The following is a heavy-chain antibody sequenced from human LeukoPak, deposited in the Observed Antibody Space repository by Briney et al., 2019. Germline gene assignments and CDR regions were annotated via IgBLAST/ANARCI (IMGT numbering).Heavy chain of an antibody. Sequence: GGSLRLSCAASGFTFSSYAMSWVRQAPGKGLEWVSAISSSGGSTYYADSVKGRFTIPRDNSKNTLYLQMNSLRAEDTAVYYCAKAPHIVVVTAIQFYFDYWGQGTLVTVSS. CDR3: AKAPHIVVVTAIQFYFDY. CDR1: GFTFSSYA. J-gene: IGHJ4*02. CDR2: ISSSGGST. V-gene: IGHV3-23*01. D-gene: IGHD2-21*02.